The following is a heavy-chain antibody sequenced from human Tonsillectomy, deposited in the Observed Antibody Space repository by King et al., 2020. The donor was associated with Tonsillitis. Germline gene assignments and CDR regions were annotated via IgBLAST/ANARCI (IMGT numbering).Heavy chain of an antibody. CDR2: ISGSGGST. D-gene: IGHD3-22*01. CDR3: AKGGHYASSGYFLYYFDY. J-gene: IGHJ4*02. V-gene: IGHV3-23*04. CDR1: GFTFSSYA. Sequence: VQLVESGGGLVQPGVSLRLSCAASGFTFSSYAMSWVRQAPGKGLEWVSGISGSGGSTYYADSVKGRFTISRDNSKNTLYLQMHSLRAADTDVYFCAKGGHYASSGYFLYYFDYWGQGTLVTVSS.